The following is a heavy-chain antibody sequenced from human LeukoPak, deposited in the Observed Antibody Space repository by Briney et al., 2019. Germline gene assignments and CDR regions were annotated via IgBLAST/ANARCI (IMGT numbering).Heavy chain of an antibody. CDR2: INHSGST. CDR3: ARVVEYSSGWSRAALFDY. Sequence: SETLSLTCAVYGGSFSGYYWSWIRQPPGKGLEWTGEINHSGSTNYNPSLKSRVTISVDTSKNQFSLKLSSVTAADTAVYYCARVVEYSSGWSRAALFDYWGQGTLVTVSS. D-gene: IGHD6-19*01. CDR1: GGSFSGYY. J-gene: IGHJ4*02. V-gene: IGHV4-34*01.